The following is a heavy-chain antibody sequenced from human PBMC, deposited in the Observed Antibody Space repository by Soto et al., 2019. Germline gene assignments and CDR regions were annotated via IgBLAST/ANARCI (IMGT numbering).Heavy chain of an antibody. CDR2: ISYDGSNK. CDR1: GFTSSSYG. Sequence: GGSLRLSCAASGFTSSSYGMHWVRQAPGKGLEWVAVISYDGSNKYYADSVKGRFTISRDNSKNTLYLQMNSLRAEDTAVYYCAPTLYGGNSGVDYWGQGTLVTVSS. V-gene: IGHV3-30*03. J-gene: IGHJ4*02. D-gene: IGHD2-21*02. CDR3: APTLYGGNSGVDY.